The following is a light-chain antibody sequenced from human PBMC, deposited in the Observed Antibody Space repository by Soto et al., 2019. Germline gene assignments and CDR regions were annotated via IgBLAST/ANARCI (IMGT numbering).Light chain of an antibody. V-gene: IGKV3-20*01. CDR2: DAS. CDR1: ESLSRNF. J-gene: IGKJ4*01. CDR3: QQYLRSPVT. Sequence: VVLTQSPGTLSLSPGERVTLSCRASESLSRNFFASYHQKPGQAPRLLLYDASIRATGIPDRFSGGGSGTDFTLPISRLEPDASVVYYCQQYLRSPVTFGGGTKVEIK.